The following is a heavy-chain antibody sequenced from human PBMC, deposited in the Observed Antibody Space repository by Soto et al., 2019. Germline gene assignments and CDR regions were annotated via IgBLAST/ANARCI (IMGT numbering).Heavy chain of an antibody. D-gene: IGHD5-12*01. CDR2: ISYDGSNK. Sequence: GGSLRLSCAASGFTFSSYAMHWVRQAPGKGLEWVAVISYDGSNKYYADSVKGRFTISRDNSKNTLYLQMNSLRAEDTAVYYCAKADRYSGYDFGPYDYWGQGTRVTVSS. CDR3: AKADRYSGYDFGPYDY. J-gene: IGHJ4*02. CDR1: GFTFSSYA. V-gene: IGHV3-30-3*01.